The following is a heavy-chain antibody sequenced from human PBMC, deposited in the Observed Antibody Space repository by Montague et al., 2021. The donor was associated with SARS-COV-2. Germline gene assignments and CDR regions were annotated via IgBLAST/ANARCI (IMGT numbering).Heavy chain of an antibody. CDR1: GFSLTTSGGG. CDR3: ARYGDYGSWFDP. CDR2: IYWGDYK. J-gene: IGHJ5*02. Sequence: PALVKPTQTLTLTCTFSGFSLTTSGGGVGWVRPPPGKALEWLALIYWGDYKRYSSSLKSRSTISKDTTKIEVVLTVANMDPVDTATYYCARYGDYGSWFDPWGQGTLVSVSS. V-gene: IGHV2-5*02. D-gene: IGHD4-17*01.